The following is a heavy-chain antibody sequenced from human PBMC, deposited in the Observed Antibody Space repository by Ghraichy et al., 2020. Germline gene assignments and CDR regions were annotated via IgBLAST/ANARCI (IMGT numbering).Heavy chain of an antibody. CDR2: VSIDGSST. CDR1: GFTFSSYW. J-gene: IGHJ4*02. Sequence: GGSLRLSCAASGFTFSSYWMHWVRQAPGKGLGWVSRVSIDGSSTIYADSVKGRFTISRDNAKNTLYLQMNSLRAEDTAVYYCARDLVAGTNYWGQGTLVTVSP. CDR3: ARDLVAGTNY. V-gene: IGHV3-74*01. D-gene: IGHD6-19*01.